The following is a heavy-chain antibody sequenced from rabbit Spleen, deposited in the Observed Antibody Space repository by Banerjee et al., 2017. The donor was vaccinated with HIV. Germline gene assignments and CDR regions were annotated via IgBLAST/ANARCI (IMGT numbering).Heavy chain of an antibody. V-gene: IGHV1S45*01. CDR1: GFSFSSSYW. CDR2: IYGDRSGST. Sequence: QEQLVESGGDLVKPEGSLTLTCTASGFSFSSSYWIYWVRQAPGKGLECIACIYGDRSGSTYYANWAKGRFTISRTSSTTVTLEMTSLTVADTATYFCARDAAGREDFNLWGQGTLVTVS. CDR3: ARDAAGREDFNL. D-gene: IGHD4-2*01. J-gene: IGHJ4*01.